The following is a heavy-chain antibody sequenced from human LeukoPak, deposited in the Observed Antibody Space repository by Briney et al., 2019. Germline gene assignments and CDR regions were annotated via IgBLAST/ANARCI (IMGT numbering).Heavy chain of an antibody. D-gene: IGHD5-18*01. Sequence: PSETLSLTCTVSGGSISSYYWSWIRQPAGKGLEWIGRIYTSGSTNYNPSLKSRVTMSVDTSKNQFSLKLSSVTAADTAVYYCARGAQPWLLGANWFDPWGQGTLVTVSS. V-gene: IGHV4-4*07. CDR1: GGSISSYY. CDR2: IYTSGST. J-gene: IGHJ5*02. CDR3: ARGAQPWLLGANWFDP.